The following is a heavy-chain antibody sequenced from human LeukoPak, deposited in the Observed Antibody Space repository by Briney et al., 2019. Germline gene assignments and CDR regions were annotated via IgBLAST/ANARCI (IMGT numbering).Heavy chain of an antibody. CDR2: IYHNGST. D-gene: IGHD3-22*01. CDR3: ARGRDITMIVVATGHYYYGMDV. CDR1: GGSISSGGYS. V-gene: IGHV4-30-2*01. J-gene: IGHJ6*02. Sequence: PSQTLSLTCAVSGGSISSGGYSWSWIRQPPGKGLEWIGYIYHNGSTNYNPSLKSRVTISVDTSKNQFSLKLSSVTAADTAVYYCARGRDITMIVVATGHYYYGMDVWGQGTTVTVSS.